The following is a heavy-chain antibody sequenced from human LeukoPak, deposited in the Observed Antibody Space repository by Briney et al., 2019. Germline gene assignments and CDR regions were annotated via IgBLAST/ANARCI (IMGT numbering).Heavy chain of an antibody. V-gene: IGHV3-23*01. CDR3: AKWGDYDILTGYYDSDY. Sequence: GSLRLSCAASGFTSDDYGISWVRQAPGKGLEWVSAVSGRDDSTYYADSVKGRFTISRDNSKNTLYLQMNSLRAEDTAVYYCAKWGDYDILTGYYDSDYWGQGTLVTVSS. J-gene: IGHJ4*02. CDR2: VSGRDDST. CDR1: GFTSDDYG. D-gene: IGHD3-9*01.